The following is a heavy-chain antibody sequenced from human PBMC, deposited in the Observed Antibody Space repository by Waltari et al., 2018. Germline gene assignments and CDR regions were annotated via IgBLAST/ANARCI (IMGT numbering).Heavy chain of an antibody. CDR1: GFPFSDSA. CDR2: ITYDGSNK. J-gene: IGHJ4*02. Sequence: QVQLAESGGGVVQPGGSLRLSCAASGFPFSDSAMHWVRQAPGKGLEWVTLITYDGSNKYYADSVKGRFTISRDDSKNTLHLQMNSLRDEDTAIYYCARERRGYYAEYWGQGTLVTVSS. CDR3: ARERRGYYAEY. V-gene: IGHV3-30*02.